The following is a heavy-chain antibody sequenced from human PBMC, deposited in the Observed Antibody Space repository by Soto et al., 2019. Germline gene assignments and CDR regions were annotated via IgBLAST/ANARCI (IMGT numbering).Heavy chain of an antibody. CDR1: GGSISSGDYY. CDR3: ARARSLPARSYFDY. CDR2: IYYSGST. Sequence: PSETRSLTCTVSGGSISSGDYYWSWIRQHPGKGLEWIGYIYYSGSTYYNPSLKSRVTISVDTSKNQFSLKLSSVTAADPAVYYCARARSLPARSYFDYLFQGTLVTFSS. D-gene: IGHD1-26*01. V-gene: IGHV4-30-4*01. J-gene: IGHJ4*02.